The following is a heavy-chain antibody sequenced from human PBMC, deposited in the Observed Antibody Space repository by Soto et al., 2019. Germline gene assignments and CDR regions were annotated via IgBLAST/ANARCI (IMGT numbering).Heavy chain of an antibody. CDR1: GYTFTSYG. J-gene: IGHJ4*02. CDR2: ISAYNGNT. V-gene: IGHV1-18*01. CDR3: ARIDRSSGWLNGDF. D-gene: IGHD6-19*01. Sequence: QVQLVQSGAEVKKPGASVKVSCKASGYTFTSYGISWVRQAPGQGLEWMGWISAYNGNTNYAQKLQGRVTMTEGTSISTAYMERRRLQSDDTAVYYWARIDRSSGWLNGDFWGQGTLVTVSS.